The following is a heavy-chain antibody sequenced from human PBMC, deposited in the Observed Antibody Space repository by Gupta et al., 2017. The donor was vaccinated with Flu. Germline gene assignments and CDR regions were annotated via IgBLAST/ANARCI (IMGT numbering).Heavy chain of an antibody. D-gene: IGHD4-11*01. V-gene: IGHV3-9*01. CDR2: ISWNSGSI. CDR1: GFTFDDYA. Sequence: EVQLVESGGGLVQPGRSLRLSCAASGFTFDDYAMHGVRQAPGKGLEWVSGISWNSGSIGYADSVKGRFTISRDNAKNSLYLQMNSLRAEDTALYYCAKDIGYDYSNGGTVDYWGQGTLVTVSS. CDR3: AKDIGYDYSNGGTVDY. J-gene: IGHJ4*02.